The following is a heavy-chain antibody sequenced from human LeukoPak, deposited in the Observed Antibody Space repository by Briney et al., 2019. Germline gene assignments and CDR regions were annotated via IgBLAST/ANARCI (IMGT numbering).Heavy chain of an antibody. J-gene: IGHJ2*01. CDR2: IFYSGST. V-gene: IGHV4-39*01. Sequence: PSETLSLTCTVSGGSISSSSYYWGWIRQPPGKGLEWIGSIFYSGSTYYNPSLKSRVTISVDTSKNQFSLKLSSVTAADTAVYYCARRGPLSWYFDHWGRGTLVTVSS. CDR1: GGSISSSSYY. CDR3: ARRGPLSWYFDH.